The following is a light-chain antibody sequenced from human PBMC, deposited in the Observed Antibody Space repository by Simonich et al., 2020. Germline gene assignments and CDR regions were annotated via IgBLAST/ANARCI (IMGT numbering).Light chain of an antibody. CDR1: QGISSY. Sequence: AIRMTQSPSSLSASTGDRVTITCRASQGISSYLAWYQQKPGKAPKLLIYAASTLQRGVPSRFSGSGSGTDFTLTISCLQSEDFATYYCQQYNSYSRTFGQGTKVEIK. CDR3: QQYNSYSRT. J-gene: IGKJ1*01. V-gene: IGKV1-8*01. CDR2: AAS.